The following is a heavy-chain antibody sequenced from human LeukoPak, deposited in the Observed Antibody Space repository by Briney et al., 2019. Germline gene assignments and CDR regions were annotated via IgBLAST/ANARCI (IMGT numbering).Heavy chain of an antibody. CDR1: GFIVSSNY. CDR3: AKDSAKKYDDY. J-gene: IGHJ4*02. Sequence: PGGSLRLSCAASGFIVSSNYMSWVRQAPGKGLEWVSVIYSGGTYYADSVKGRFTISRDNSKNTLYLQMNSLRAEDTAVYYCAKDSAKKYDDYWGQGTLVTVSS. CDR2: IYSGGT. V-gene: IGHV3-53*01. D-gene: IGHD2/OR15-2a*01.